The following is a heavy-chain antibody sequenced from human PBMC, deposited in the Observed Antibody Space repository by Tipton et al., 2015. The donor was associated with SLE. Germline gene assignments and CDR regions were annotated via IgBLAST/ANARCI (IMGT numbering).Heavy chain of an antibody. CDR2: VELRGST. CDR1: GDSISNYY. J-gene: IGHJ2*01. Sequence: TLSLTCTVSGDSISNYYWAWIRQPAGRGLEWIGRVELRGSTNYNPSLKSRVDMSVDTSNNQFSLKVRSVTAADTAVYYCARYGTSSRGYFDLWGRGTLVTVSS. V-gene: IGHV4-4*07. D-gene: IGHD6-6*01. CDR3: ARYGTSSRGYFDL.